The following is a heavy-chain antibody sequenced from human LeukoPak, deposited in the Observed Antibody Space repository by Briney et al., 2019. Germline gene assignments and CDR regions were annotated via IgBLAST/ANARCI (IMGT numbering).Heavy chain of an antibody. Sequence: SETRSLTCTVSGGSISSGDYYWSWIRQPPGKGLEWIGYIYYSGSTYYNPSLKSRVTMSVDTSKNQFSLKLSSVTAADTAVYYCARDLKGDTAMAEEYAFDIWGQGTMVTVSS. CDR3: ARDLKGDTAMAEEYAFDI. J-gene: IGHJ3*02. CDR1: GGSISSGDYY. V-gene: IGHV4-30-4*01. CDR2: IYYSGST. D-gene: IGHD5-18*01.